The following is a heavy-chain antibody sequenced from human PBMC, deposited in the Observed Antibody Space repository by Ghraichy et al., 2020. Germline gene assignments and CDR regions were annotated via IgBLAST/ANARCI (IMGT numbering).Heavy chain of an antibody. V-gene: IGHV4-39*01. Sequence: SETLSLTCTVSGGSITTSSYHWGWIRQPPGKGLERIGNIYYTGTTYSNPSLKSRFTMSVDRSPNKFSLRLNSVTAADTAVYFCARHNPYWYFDLWGPGTL. J-gene: IGHJ2*01. CDR3: ARHNPYWYFDL. CDR1: GGSITTSSYH. CDR2: IYYTGTT.